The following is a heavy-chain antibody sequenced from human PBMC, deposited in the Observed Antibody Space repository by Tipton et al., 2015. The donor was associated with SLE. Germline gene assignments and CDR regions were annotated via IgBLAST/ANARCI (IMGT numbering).Heavy chain of an antibody. J-gene: IGHJ4*02. CDR3: ARSYYDYVWGSYRPYFDY. CDR2: IYPGDSDT. D-gene: IGHD3-16*02. Sequence: QFGPEVKKPGESLRISCKGSGYSFTSYWISWVRQMPGKGLEWMGIIYPGDSDTRYSPSFQGQVTISADKSISTAYLQWSSLKASDTAMYYCARSYYDYVWGSYRPYFDYWGQGTLVTVSS. V-gene: IGHV5-51*01. CDR1: GYSFTSYW.